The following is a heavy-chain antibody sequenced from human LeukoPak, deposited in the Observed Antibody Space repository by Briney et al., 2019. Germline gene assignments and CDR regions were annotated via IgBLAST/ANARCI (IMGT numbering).Heavy chain of an antibody. D-gene: IGHD5-24*01. J-gene: IGHJ5*02. CDR2: IIPIYGTA. CDR3: ATHTGGYNYWWFDI. V-gene: IGHV1-69*01. Sequence: SVKVSCKASGGTFSNYPIIWVRQAPGRGLEWLGGIIPIYGTANYALMFQGRITLTAHESTATAYMELRSMTSDDTAMYFCATHTGGYNYWWFDIWGQGTLVSVSS. CDR1: GGTFSNYP.